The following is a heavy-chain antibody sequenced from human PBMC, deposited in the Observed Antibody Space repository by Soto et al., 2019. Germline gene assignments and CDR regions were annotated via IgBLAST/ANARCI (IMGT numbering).Heavy chain of an antibody. CDR2: INPNSGNI. Sequence: ASVKVSCKASGNTFTSYDISWVRQATGHGLDWMGWINPNSGNIGYAQKFQGRVTMTRETAIRTAYMEVSRLRSDDTAVYYCARGRASGSYYLLDYWGQGTLVTVS. CDR3: ARGRASGSYYLLDY. D-gene: IGHD3-10*01. CDR1: GNTFTSYD. V-gene: IGHV1-8*01. J-gene: IGHJ4*02.